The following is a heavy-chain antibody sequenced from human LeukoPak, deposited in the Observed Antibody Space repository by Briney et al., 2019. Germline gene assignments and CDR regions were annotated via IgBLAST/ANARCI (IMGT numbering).Heavy chain of an antibody. CDR2: INPSGGST. J-gene: IGHJ4*02. D-gene: IGHD6-25*01. Sequence: ASVKVSCKASGYTFTGHYIDWVRQAPGQGLEWMAIINPSGGSTTYAQEFQGRVTMTRDTSTSTVYMELSSLRSEDTAVYYCASHRSGWQQTYFDYWGQGTLVTVSS. CDR3: ASHRSGWQQTYFDY. V-gene: IGHV1-46*01. CDR1: GYTFTGHY.